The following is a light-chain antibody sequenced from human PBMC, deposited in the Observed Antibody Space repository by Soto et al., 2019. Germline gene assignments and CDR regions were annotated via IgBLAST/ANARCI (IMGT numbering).Light chain of an antibody. V-gene: IGKV1-39*01. J-gene: IGKJ5*01. Sequence: DIQMTQSPSSLSASVGDRVSITCRASQSIRSYLNWFQQKPGEAPNLLIYAASSLDSGVPSRFSGSGSGTDFILTISSLQPEDFATYYCQQSYDHPVTFGQGTRLDIK. CDR2: AAS. CDR1: QSIRSY. CDR3: QQSYDHPVT.